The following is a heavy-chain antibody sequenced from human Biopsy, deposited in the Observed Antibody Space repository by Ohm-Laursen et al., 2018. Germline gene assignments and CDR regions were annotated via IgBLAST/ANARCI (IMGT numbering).Heavy chain of an antibody. J-gene: IGHJ4*02. D-gene: IGHD3-16*01. CDR2: IYYTGST. CDR1: GGSISNYY. V-gene: IGHV4-59*01. CDR3: ARDSRGGHLNTTLITGKNLDS. Sequence: TLSLTRTVSGGSISNYYWTWIRQSPGKGLEWIGYIYYTGSTNYNPSVKSRVTISVDTSKNQFSLKLNSSTAADTAVYFCARDSRGGHLNTTLITGKNLDSWGQGILVTVSS.